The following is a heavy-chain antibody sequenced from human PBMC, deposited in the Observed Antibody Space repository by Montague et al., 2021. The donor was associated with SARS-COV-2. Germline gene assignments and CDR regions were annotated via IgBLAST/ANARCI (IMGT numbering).Heavy chain of an antibody. J-gene: IGHJ6*02. Sequence: TLSLTCTVSGGSISSGGYYWSWIRQHPGKGLEWLALMDWDDDKYYSTSLKTRLTISKDTSKNQVVLTMTNMDPVDTATYYCARMTTVVTLGYYYYYGMAVWGQGTTVTVSS. CDR1: GGSISSGGYY. CDR3: ARMTTVVTLGYYYYYGMAV. CDR2: MDWDDDK. D-gene: IGHD4-23*01. V-gene: IGHV2-70*01.